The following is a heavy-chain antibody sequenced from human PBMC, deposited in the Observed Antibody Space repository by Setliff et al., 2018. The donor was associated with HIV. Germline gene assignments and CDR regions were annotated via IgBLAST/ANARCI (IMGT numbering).Heavy chain of an antibody. V-gene: IGHV4-61*02. Sequence: SETLSLTCTVSGGSNSSGSYYWSWIRQPAGKGLEWIGRIYTSGSTNYNPSLKSRVTISVDTSKNQFSLKLRSVTAADTAVYYCARETYYYDNPQYYYYYMDVWGKGTTVTVSS. J-gene: IGHJ6*03. CDR1: GGSNSSGSYY. D-gene: IGHD3-22*01. CDR3: ARETYYYDNPQYYYYYMDV. CDR2: IYTSGST.